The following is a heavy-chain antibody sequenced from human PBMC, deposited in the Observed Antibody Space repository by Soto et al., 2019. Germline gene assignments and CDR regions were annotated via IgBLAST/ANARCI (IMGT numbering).Heavy chain of an antibody. V-gene: IGHV3-30*04. CDR1: GFTLSRYS. Sequence: QVQFVESGGGVAQPGRSLRLFCAASGFTLSRYSLHWVRQSPGKGLEWVAAISSDGTEKHYADSVKGRFTISRDNSKNTLSLQLNSLRTEDTAVYYCARMFGFSYGPANRGMDVWGQGTTVTVSS. D-gene: IGHD5-18*01. CDR2: ISSDGTEK. J-gene: IGHJ6*02. CDR3: ARMFGFSYGPANRGMDV.